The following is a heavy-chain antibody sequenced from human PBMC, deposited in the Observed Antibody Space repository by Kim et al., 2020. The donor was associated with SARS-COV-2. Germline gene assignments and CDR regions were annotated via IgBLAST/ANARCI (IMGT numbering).Heavy chain of an antibody. CDR1: GYTFTSYG. J-gene: IGHJ1*01. Sequence: ASVKVSCKASGYTFTSYGISWVRQAPGQGLEWMGWISAYNGNTNYAQKLQDRVTMTTDTSTSTAYMELWSLRSDDTAVYYCARGGYCSGGSCYSDKYFQYWGQGTLVTVSS. CDR2: ISAYNGNT. D-gene: IGHD2-15*01. CDR3: ARGGYCSGGSCYSDKYFQY. V-gene: IGHV1-18*04.